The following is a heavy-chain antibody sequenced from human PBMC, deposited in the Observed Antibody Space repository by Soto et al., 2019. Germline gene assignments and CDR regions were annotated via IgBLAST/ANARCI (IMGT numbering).Heavy chain of an antibody. CDR1: GGSISSGDYY. J-gene: IGHJ3*02. V-gene: IGHV4-30-4*01. Sequence: TLSLTCTVSGGSISSGDYYWSWIRQPPGKGLEWIGYIYHSGSTYYNPSLKSRVTISVDTSKNQFSLKLSSVTAADTALYFCATWHLREHAYDIWGQGTMVTVSS. CDR3: ATWHLREHAYDI. CDR2: IYHSGST. D-gene: IGHD5-12*01.